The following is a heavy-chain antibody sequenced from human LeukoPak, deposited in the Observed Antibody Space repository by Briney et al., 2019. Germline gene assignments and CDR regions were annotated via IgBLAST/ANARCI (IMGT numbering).Heavy chain of an antibody. V-gene: IGHV3-23*01. CDR2: FSGSGGST. J-gene: IGHJ5*02. Sequence: GGSLRLSCAASGFTFSSYAMSWVPQAPGKGREWVSAFSGSGGSTYYADSVKGRFTISRDNSKNTLYLQMNSLRAEDTAVYYCAKGVSYYGSGSYYSYNWFDPWGQGTLVTVSS. CDR1: GFTFSSYA. CDR3: AKGVSYYGSGSYYSYNWFDP. D-gene: IGHD3-10*01.